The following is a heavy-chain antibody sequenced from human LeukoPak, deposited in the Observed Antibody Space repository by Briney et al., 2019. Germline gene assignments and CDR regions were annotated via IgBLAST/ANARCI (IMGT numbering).Heavy chain of an antibody. D-gene: IGHD3-3*01. V-gene: IGHV3-33*01. CDR2: IWYDGSNK. CDR3: ASPYYDFWSGPRPLDV. J-gene: IGHJ6*02. CDR1: GFTFSSYG. Sequence: GESLRLSRAASGFTFSSYGMHWVRQAPGKGLEWVAVIWYDGSNKYYADSVKGRFTISRDNSKNTLYLQMNSLRAEDTAVYYCASPYYDFWSGPRPLDVWGQGTTVTVSS.